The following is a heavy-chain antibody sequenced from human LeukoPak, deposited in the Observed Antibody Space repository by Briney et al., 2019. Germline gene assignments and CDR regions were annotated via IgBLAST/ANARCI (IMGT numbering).Heavy chain of an antibody. V-gene: IGHV4-59*01. J-gene: IGHJ4*02. CDR1: GFSISRYY. CDR3: AMTTTVWGYYFDY. D-gene: IGHD4-17*01. Sequence: PSETLFLTCTVSGFSISRYYWSWIRQPPGKGLEWVGYIYYSGSTNYNPSLKSRVTISVDTSKNQFSLKLSSVTAADTAVYYCAMTTTVWGYYFDYWGQGTLVTVSS. CDR2: IYYSGST.